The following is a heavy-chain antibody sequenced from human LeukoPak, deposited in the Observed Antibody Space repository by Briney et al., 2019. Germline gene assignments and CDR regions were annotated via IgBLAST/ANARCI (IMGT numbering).Heavy chain of an antibody. D-gene: IGHD5-24*01. CDR2: ISSSSSYI. CDR1: GFTFSSYA. CDR3: ARAPYLEMATVKNGY. V-gene: IGHV3-21*01. J-gene: IGHJ4*02. Sequence: GGSLRLSCAASGFTFSSYAMSWVRQAPGKGLEWVSSISSSSSYIYYADSVKGRFTISRDNAKNSLYLQMNSLRAEDTAVYYCARAPYLEMATVKNGYWGQGTLVTVSS.